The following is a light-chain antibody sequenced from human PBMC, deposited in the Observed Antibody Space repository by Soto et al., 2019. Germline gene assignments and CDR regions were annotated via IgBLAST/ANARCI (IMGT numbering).Light chain of an antibody. CDR2: LNSDGSH. V-gene: IGLV4-69*01. CDR3: QTWGTGVVV. Sequence: QPVLTQSPSASASLGASVKLTCTLSSGHSIYAIAWHQQQPEKGPRYWMKLNSDGSHSKGDGIPDRFSGSSSGAERYLTISSLQSEDEADYYCQTWGTGVVVFGGGTKLTVL. J-gene: IGLJ2*01. CDR1: SGHSIYA.